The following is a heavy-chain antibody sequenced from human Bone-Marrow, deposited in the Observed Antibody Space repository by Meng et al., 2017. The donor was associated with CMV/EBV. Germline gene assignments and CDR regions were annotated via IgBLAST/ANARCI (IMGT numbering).Heavy chain of an antibody. D-gene: IGHD1-26*01. CDR3: ARATWSIVGATTSDY. CDR2: INWNGGST. V-gene: IGHV3-20*04. J-gene: IGHJ4*02. Sequence: GGSLRLSCAASGFTFDDYGMSWVRQAPGKGLEWVSGINWNGGSTGYADSVKGRFTISRDNAKNSLYLQMNSLRADDTAVYYCARATWSIVGATTSDYWGQGTLVTVSS. CDR1: GFTFDDYG.